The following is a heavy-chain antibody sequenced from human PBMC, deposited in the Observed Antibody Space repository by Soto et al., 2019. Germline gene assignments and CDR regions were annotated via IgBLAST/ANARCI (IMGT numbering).Heavy chain of an antibody. CDR3: ARGWFGPDV. J-gene: IGHJ6*03. CDR2: IDKVGTDS. D-gene: IGHD3-10*01. V-gene: IGHV3-74*01. Sequence: EVQLVESGGGLVQPGGSLRLSCAASEFIFSGRSVHWVRQAPGKGLLWVSGIDKVGTDSTYADSVKGRFTSSRDNAKNTVYLQMNSLRVEDTAVYYCARGWFGPDVWGKGTTVTVSS. CDR1: EFIFSGRS.